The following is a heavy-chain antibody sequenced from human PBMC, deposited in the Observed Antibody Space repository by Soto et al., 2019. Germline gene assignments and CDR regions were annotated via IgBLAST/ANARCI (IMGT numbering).Heavy chain of an antibody. J-gene: IGHJ5*02. Sequence: GGSLRLSXAASGFTFSSYWMSWVRQAPGKGLEWVANIKQDGSEKYYVDSVKGRFTISRDNAKNSLYLQMNSLRAEDTAVYYCARSSNGPRERFDPWGQGTLVTVSS. CDR3: ARSSNGPRERFDP. D-gene: IGHD2-8*01. V-gene: IGHV3-7*01. CDR1: GFTFSSYW. CDR2: IKQDGSEK.